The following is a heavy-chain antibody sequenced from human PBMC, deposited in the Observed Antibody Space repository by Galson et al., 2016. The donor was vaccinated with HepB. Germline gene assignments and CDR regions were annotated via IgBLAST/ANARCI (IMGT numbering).Heavy chain of an antibody. CDR2: VSRDATTT. J-gene: IGHJ4*02. CDR1: GFTFSSYA. D-gene: IGHD2-2*01. CDR3: AREVTSHFELDY. V-gene: IGHV3-30-3*01. Sequence: SLRLSCAASGFTFSSYAMNWVRQAPGKGLEWVAVVSRDATTTYYAHSMKGRFTISRDNSMNTVYPQMNNLRDDDTGVYYCAREVTSHFELDYWGQGALVTVSS.